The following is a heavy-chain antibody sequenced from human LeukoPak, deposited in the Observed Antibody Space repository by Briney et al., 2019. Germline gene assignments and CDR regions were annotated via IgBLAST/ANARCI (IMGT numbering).Heavy chain of an antibody. J-gene: IGHJ3*02. CDR2: IYYSGST. Sequence: SETLSLTCTVSGGSISSYYWSWIRQPPGKGLEWIGYIYYSGSTNYNPSLKSRVTISVDTSKNQFSLKLSSVTAADTAVYYCARLFGTGTTDAFDIWGQGTMVTVSS. V-gene: IGHV4-59*01. D-gene: IGHD1-1*01. CDR1: GGSISSYY. CDR3: ARLFGTGTTDAFDI.